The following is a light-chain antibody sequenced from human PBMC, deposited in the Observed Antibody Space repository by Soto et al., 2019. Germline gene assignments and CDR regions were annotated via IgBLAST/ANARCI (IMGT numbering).Light chain of an antibody. J-gene: IGKJ2*01. Sequence: EIVLTQSPGTLSLPPGERATLSCRASQSVTSSYLAWYQHKRGQAPRLLIYGASSRATGIPDRFSGSGSGPDFTLTISRLEPEDFAVYYCQQYGSSPYTFGQGTKVDIK. V-gene: IGKV3-20*01. CDR1: QSVTSSY. CDR3: QQYGSSPYT. CDR2: GAS.